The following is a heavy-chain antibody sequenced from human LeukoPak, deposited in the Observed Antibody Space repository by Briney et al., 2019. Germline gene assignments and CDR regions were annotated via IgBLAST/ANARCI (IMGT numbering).Heavy chain of an antibody. CDR3: ARGDGYNYHFDY. CDR2: INQDGSEK. V-gene: IGHV3-7*05. CDR1: GITFSSYW. Sequence: GGSLRLSCAASGITFSSYWMSWVRQAPRKGLEWVANINQDGSEKNCVDFVKGRFTISRDNAKNSLYLQMNSLRAEDTAVYYCARGDGYNYHFDYWGQGALVTVSS. J-gene: IGHJ4*02. D-gene: IGHD5-24*01.